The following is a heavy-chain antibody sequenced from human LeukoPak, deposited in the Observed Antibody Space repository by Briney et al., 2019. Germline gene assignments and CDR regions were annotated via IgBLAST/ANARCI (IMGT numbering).Heavy chain of an antibody. J-gene: IGHJ4*02. D-gene: IGHD3-3*01. CDR2: ISESGSGT. CDR3: AKGVFGVNRAFDY. Sequence: GGSLRLSCEASGLTFNTCAMSWIRQAPGKGLEWISAISESGSGTYYADSVKARFTISRDNYKNTLYLQMNSLRVDDTALYYCAKGVFGVNRAFDYWGQGTMVTVSS. CDR1: GLTFNTCA. V-gene: IGHV3-23*01.